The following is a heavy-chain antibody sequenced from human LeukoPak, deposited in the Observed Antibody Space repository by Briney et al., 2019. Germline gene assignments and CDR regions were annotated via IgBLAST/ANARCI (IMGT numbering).Heavy chain of an antibody. J-gene: IGHJ3*02. Sequence: GGSLRLSCTASGFTFSSYEMNWVRQAPGKGLEWVSYISSSGSTIYYADSVKGRFTISRDNSKNTLYLQMNSLRAEDTAVYYCAKDLMIVVVMVGAFDIWGQGTMVTVSS. D-gene: IGHD3-22*01. V-gene: IGHV3-48*03. CDR3: AKDLMIVVVMVGAFDI. CDR2: ISSSGSTI. CDR1: GFTFSSYE.